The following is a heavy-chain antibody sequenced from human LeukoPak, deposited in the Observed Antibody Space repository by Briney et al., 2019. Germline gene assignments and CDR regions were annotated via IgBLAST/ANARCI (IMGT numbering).Heavy chain of an antibody. V-gene: IGHV1-69*04. Sequence: SVKVSCKASGGTFSSYAISWVRQAPGQGLEWMGRIIPIFGIANYAQKFQGRVTITADKSTSAAYMELSSLRSEDTAVYYCARERGYSGSYCFDYWGQGTLVTGSS. CDR3: ARERGYSGSYCFDY. D-gene: IGHD1-26*01. J-gene: IGHJ4*02. CDR1: GGTFSSYA. CDR2: IIPIFGIA.